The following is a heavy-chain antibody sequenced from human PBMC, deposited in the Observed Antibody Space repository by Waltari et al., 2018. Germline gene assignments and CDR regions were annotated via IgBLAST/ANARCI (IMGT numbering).Heavy chain of an antibody. D-gene: IGHD3-3*01. J-gene: IGHJ4*02. CDR3: ARFLEWV. Sequence: DVQLVESGGGLVQPGGSLRLSCEAPGFTLSSYEMNWFRQAPGKGLEWVSYISTSGSSIDYADSVKGRVTISRDNAKNSLYLQMNSLRAEDTAVYYCARFLEWVWGQGTLVTVSS. V-gene: IGHV3-48*03. CDR2: ISTSGSSI. CDR1: GFTLSSYE.